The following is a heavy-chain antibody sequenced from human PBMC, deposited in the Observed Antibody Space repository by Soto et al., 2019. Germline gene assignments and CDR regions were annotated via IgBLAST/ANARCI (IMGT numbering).Heavy chain of an antibody. CDR1: GFTFSNHW. CDR3: VRGTSAWSGKDY. J-gene: IGHJ4*02. D-gene: IGHD6-19*01. Sequence: GGSLRLSCTASGFTFSNHWMHWVRQGPGQGLVWVSRINTDGSVRDYADSVRGRFTISRDNAKNTLILQMNSLRAEDTAVYYCVRGTSAWSGKDYWGQGTLVTVSS. V-gene: IGHV3-74*01. CDR2: INTDGSVR.